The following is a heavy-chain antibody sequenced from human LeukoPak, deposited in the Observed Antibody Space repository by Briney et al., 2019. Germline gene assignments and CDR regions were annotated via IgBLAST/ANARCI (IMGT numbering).Heavy chain of an antibody. CDR2: INWKGVST. CDR3: ARARSGWCTGSFGY. V-gene: IGHV3-20*04. J-gene: IGHJ4*02. D-gene: IGHD6-13*01. Sequence: GGSLRLSCAASGFTFYDYGMSGFRQAPGKGREGLSGINWKGVSTGYADSVKGRFTISRDNAKNSLSLQRNSLRAGDTALYYFARARSGWCTGSFGYWGQGTLVTVSS. CDR1: GFTFYDYG.